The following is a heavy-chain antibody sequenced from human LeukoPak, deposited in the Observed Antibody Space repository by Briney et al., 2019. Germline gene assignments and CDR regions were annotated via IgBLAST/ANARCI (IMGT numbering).Heavy chain of an antibody. CDR2: IRSDGSNK. D-gene: IGHD4-23*01. CDR3: GRVSPDYGGYFDS. Sequence: GGSLRLSCAGSGFSFSSYGMHWVRQAPGKGLEWMAFIRSDGSNKYYADSVKGRFTISRQNAKNSLYLQMSSLRAGDTAVYYCGRVSPDYGGYFDSWGQGTLVTVSS. CDR1: GFSFSSYG. V-gene: IGHV3-30*02. J-gene: IGHJ4*02.